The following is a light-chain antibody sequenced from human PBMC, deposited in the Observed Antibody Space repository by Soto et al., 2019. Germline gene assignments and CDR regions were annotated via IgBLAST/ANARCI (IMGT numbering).Light chain of an antibody. CDR2: GAS. V-gene: IGKV3-20*01. CDR3: QHYGSSPPWT. J-gene: IGKJ1*01. Sequence: DIVLTQSPATLSLSPGDRATLSCRASQTVGSSYLAWYQQKPGQAPRLFIYGASSRATGVQDRISGSGSGTDFTLTISRLEPEDFAVYYCQHYGSSPPWTFGQGTKVDFK. CDR1: QTVGSSY.